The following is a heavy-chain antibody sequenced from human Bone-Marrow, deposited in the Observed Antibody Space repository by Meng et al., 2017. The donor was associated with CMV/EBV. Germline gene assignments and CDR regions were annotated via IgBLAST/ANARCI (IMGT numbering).Heavy chain of an antibody. V-gene: IGHV1-2*02. D-gene: IGHD1-26*01. Sequence: ASVKVSCKSFGYTFTAYFVHWVRQAPGQGLEWMGWINLKSGDTNYAQKFRGRVTMTRDTSIDTAYMDLSSLRSVDTAVYYCARDGGSPNDYWGQGTLVTVSS. J-gene: IGHJ4*02. CDR3: ARDGGSPNDY. CDR1: GYTFTAYF. CDR2: INLKSGDT.